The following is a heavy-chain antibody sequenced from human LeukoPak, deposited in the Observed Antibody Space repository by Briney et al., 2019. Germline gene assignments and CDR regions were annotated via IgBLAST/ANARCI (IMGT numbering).Heavy chain of an antibody. D-gene: IGHD2-15*01. Sequence: GGSLRLSCAASGFTFSSYSMNWVRQAPGKGLEWVSVIYSGGSTYYADSVKGRFTISRHNSKNTLYLQMNSLRAEDTAVYYCARELGYCSGGSCHYFDYWGQGTLVTVSS. CDR1: GFTFSSYS. CDR2: IYSGGST. J-gene: IGHJ4*02. V-gene: IGHV3-53*04. CDR3: ARELGYCSGGSCHYFDY.